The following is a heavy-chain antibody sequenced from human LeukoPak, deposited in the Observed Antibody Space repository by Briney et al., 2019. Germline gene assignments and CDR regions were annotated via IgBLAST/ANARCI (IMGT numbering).Heavy chain of an antibody. CDR3: AGFFYDNSNDAFDI. Sequence: GASVKVSCKASGGTFSSYDFTFTSYAISWVRQAPGQGLEWMGGIIPIYGRANYAQKFQGRVTMTADESTRTVTMQLSSLRSEDTAVYYCAGFFYDNSNDAFDIWGQETVVTVS. J-gene: IGHJ3*02. CDR1: GGTFSSYDFTFTSYA. V-gene: IGHV1-69*13. D-gene: IGHD3-22*01. CDR2: IIPIYGRA.